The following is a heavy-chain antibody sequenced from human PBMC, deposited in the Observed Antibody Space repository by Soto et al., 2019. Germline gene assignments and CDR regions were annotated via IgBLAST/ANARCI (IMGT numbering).Heavy chain of an antibody. CDR3: VRQGIGDLPGLVDV. V-gene: IGHV4-59*08. CDR1: SGPSRSHN. CDR2: IYHTGDT. Sequence: QVQLQQSGPGLVKPSETLSLTCTVSSGPSRSHNWGWIRQPPGGGLEWIGYIYHTGDTSYNPSLSSRFTISADTSTNHISLTLRSVTAADTAVYYCVRQGIGDLPGLVDVWGQGTRVSVSS. J-gene: IGHJ6*02. D-gene: IGHD3-10*01.